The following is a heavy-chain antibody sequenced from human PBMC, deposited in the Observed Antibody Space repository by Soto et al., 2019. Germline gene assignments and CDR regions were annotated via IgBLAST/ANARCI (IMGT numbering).Heavy chain of an antibody. Sequence: GGSLRLSCAASGFTFSSYAMSLVRQAPGKGLEWVSAISGSGGSTYYADSVKGRFTISRDNSKNTLYLQMNSLRAEDTAVYYCAKDSNGYDSPHFDPWGQGTLVTVSS. D-gene: IGHD5-12*01. V-gene: IGHV3-23*01. J-gene: IGHJ5*02. CDR2: ISGSGGST. CDR1: GFTFSSYA. CDR3: AKDSNGYDSPHFDP.